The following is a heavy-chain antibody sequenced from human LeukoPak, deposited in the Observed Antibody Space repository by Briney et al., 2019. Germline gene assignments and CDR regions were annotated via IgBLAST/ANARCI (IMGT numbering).Heavy chain of an antibody. V-gene: IGHV3-7*05. CDR2: IKEDGSEK. D-gene: IGHD5-24*01. Sequence: GGSLRLSCAASGFIFSNYWMSWVRQAPGKGLERVASIKEDGSEKYYVDSVRGRFTISRDNSKNTLYLQMNSLRAEDTAVYYCARDVDGGWYGMDVWGQGTTVTVSS. J-gene: IGHJ6*02. CDR3: ARDVDGGWYGMDV. CDR1: GFIFSNYW.